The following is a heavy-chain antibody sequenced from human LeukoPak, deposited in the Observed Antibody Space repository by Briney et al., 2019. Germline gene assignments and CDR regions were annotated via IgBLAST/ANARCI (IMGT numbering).Heavy chain of an antibody. CDR2: IYTSGTI. J-gene: IGHJ5*02. CDR1: GGSISSYY. Sequence: SETLSLTCIVSGGSISSYYWSWIRQPAGTALEWIGRIYTSGTITYNPSLKSRVTMSVDTSKNQFSLKLSSVTAADTAVYYCARDSGTTGEVKFDPWGQGTLVTVSS. D-gene: IGHD3-10*01. CDR3: ARDSGTTGEVKFDP. V-gene: IGHV4-4*07.